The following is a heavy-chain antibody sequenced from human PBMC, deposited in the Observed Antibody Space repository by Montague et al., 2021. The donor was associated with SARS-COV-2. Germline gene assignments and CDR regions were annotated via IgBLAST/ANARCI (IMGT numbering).Heavy chain of an antibody. J-gene: IGHJ3*02. CDR1: GFTFGGHD. CDR2: SRSKYKGYTT. CDR3: ARFGYSAYNYGGFDI. V-gene: IGHV3-72*01. D-gene: IGHD5-12*01. Sequence: SLRLSCATSGFTFGGHDMDWVRQAPGGGLEWVGRSRSKYKGYTTEYAASVKGRFTISRDDSKNSLYLQMNGLKTEDTAIYYCARFGYSAYNYGGFDIWGQGTKVTVSS.